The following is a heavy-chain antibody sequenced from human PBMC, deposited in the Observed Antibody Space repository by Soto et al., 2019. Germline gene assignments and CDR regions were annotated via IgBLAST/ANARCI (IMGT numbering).Heavy chain of an antibody. J-gene: IGHJ4*02. CDR1: GGTFSSYA. CDR2: IIPIFGTA. Sequence: QVQLVQSGAEVKKPGSSVKVSCKASGGTFSSYAISWVRQAPGQGLEWMGGIIPIFGTANYAQKFQGRVTITADESTSTASMELSSLRSEDTAVYYCARGPESGVLPDTYYFDYWGQGTLVTVSS. V-gene: IGHV1-69*12. CDR3: ARGPESGVLPDTYYFDY. D-gene: IGHD3-10*01.